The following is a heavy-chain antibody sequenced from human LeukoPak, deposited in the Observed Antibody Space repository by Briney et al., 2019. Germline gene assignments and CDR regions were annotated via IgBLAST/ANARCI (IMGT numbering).Heavy chain of an antibody. CDR2: IDPSDSYT. D-gene: IGHD3-9*01. CDR1: GYSFTNYL. V-gene: IGHV5-10-1*01. CDR3: ASPGLRYFDWLLSFDY. J-gene: IGHJ4*02. Sequence: GESLKISCKGSGYSFTNYLISWVRQMPGRGVEGMGRIDPSDSYTNYSPSFQGHVTISADKSISTAYLQWSSLKASDTAMYYCASPGLRYFDWLLSFDYWGQGTLVTVSS.